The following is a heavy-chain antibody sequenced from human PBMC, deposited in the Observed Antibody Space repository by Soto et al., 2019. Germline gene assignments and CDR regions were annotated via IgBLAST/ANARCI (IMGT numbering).Heavy chain of an antibody. J-gene: IGHJ6*02. D-gene: IGHD5-12*01. CDR1: GYSLTSYW. CDR2: IYPGDSDT. CDR3: ARHGFISGYGDYYYGMDV. Sequence: PGESLKISCKGSGYSLTSYWIGWVRQMPGKGLEWMGIIYPGDSDTRYSPSFQGQVTISADKSISTAYLQWSSLKASDTAMYYCARHGFISGYGDYYYGMDVWGQGTTVTVSS. V-gene: IGHV5-51*01.